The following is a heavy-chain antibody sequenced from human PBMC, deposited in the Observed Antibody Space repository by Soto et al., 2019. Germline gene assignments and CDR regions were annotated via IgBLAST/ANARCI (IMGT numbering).Heavy chain of an antibody. V-gene: IGHV4-38-2*01. CDR3: ARAGPADYFDY. CDR2: IYHSGST. Sequence: SETLSLTCAVSGYSISSGYYWGWIRQPPGKGLEWIGSIYHSGSTYYNPSLKSRVTISVDTSKNQFSLKLSSVTAADTAVYYCARAGPADYFDYWGQGTLVTV. J-gene: IGHJ4*02. D-gene: IGHD6-13*01. CDR1: GYSISSGYY.